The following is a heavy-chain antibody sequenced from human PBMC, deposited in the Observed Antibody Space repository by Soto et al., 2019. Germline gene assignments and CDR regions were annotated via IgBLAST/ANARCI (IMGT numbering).Heavy chain of an antibody. CDR3: ARARIVAVSGRTGGYYYYAMDL. CDR2: VIPRFGTT. D-gene: IGHD2-2*01. CDR1: GGTFTSYS. Sequence: QVPLEQSGAEVKRPGSSVKVSCRASGGTFTSYSINWVRRAPGQGPEWMGAVIPRFGTTTYAQRFEGRVTVTADASTGTVVMEMSGLRSEDTAVYFCARARIVAVSGRTGGYYYYAMDLWGQGTAVIVSS. V-gene: IGHV1-69*01. J-gene: IGHJ6*02.